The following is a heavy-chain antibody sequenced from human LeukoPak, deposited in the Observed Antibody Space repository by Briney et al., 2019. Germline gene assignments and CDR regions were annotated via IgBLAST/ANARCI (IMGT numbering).Heavy chain of an antibody. Sequence: ASVKVSCKASGYTFTDYYIHWLRQVPGQGLDWMGWINPYSGGTNFAQKFQGRVTMTRDTSISTAYMELSRLRSDDTAVYYCARDGGELTFDYWGQGTLVTVSS. CDR1: GYTFTDYY. J-gene: IGHJ4*02. V-gene: IGHV1-2*02. CDR3: ARDGGELTFDY. D-gene: IGHD1-7*01. CDR2: INPYSGGT.